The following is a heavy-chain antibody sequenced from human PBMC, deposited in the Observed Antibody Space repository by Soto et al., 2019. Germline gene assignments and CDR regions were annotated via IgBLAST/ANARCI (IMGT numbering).Heavy chain of an antibody. Sequence: QVQLQESGPGLVKPSGTLSLTCADSGGSISSSNWWSWVRQPPGKGLEWIGEIYHSGSTNYHPSLKNRVTIAVDKSKTQFPLKLSSVTAADTAVYYCARDQLEDSSRYGIDVWGQGTTVTVSS. CDR2: IYHSGST. J-gene: IGHJ6*02. CDR3: ARDQLEDSSRYGIDV. V-gene: IGHV4-4*02. CDR1: GGSISSSNW. D-gene: IGHD6-6*01.